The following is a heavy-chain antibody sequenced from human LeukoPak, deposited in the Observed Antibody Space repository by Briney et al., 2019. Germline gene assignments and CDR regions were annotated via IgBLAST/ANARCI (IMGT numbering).Heavy chain of an antibody. CDR3: ARDHSTVSIGWLFPD. D-gene: IGHD2-21*02. Sequence: PGGSLRLSCAASGFTFNTFWMHWVRQAPGKGLEWVSRINGDGGSTSYADSVKGRFTISRDNAGNTLYLQMNSLRVEDTALYYCARDHSTVSIGWLFPDCGLGTRVTVSS. CDR2: INGDGGST. J-gene: IGHJ4*02. CDR1: GFTFNTFW. V-gene: IGHV3-74*01.